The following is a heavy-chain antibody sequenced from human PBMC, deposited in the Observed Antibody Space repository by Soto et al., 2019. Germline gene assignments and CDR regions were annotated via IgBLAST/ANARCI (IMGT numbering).Heavy chain of an antibody. CDR2: ISAYNGNT. CDR3: ARGYCSGGSCPNFDY. CDR1: GYTFTSYG. D-gene: IGHD2-15*01. J-gene: IGHJ4*02. Sequence: VKVSCKASGYTFTSYGISWVRQAPGQGLEWMGWISAYNGNTNYAQKLQGRVTMTTDTSTSTAYMELRSLRSDDTAVYYCARGYCSGGSCPNFDYWGQGTLVTVSS. V-gene: IGHV1-18*01.